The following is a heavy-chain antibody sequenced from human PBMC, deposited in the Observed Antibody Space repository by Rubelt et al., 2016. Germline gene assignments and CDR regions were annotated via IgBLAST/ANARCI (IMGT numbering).Heavy chain of an antibody. CDR2: ISGSGGST. CDR1: GFTFSSYA. J-gene: IGHJ4*02. Sequence: RLSCAASGFTFSSYAMSWVRQAPGKGLEWVSAISGSGGSTYYADSVKGRFTISRDNSKNTLYLQMNSLRAEDTAVYYCARENHPDSSGWYYGFDYWGQGTLVTVSS. D-gene: IGHD6-19*01. CDR3: ARENHPDSSGWYYGFDY. V-gene: IGHV3-23*01.